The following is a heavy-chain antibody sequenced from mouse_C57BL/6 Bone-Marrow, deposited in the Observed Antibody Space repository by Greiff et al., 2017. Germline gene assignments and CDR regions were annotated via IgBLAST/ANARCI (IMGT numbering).Heavy chain of an antibody. D-gene: IGHD2-3*01. CDR3: GRDGYYGGAMDY. V-gene: IGHV1-64*01. CDR2: ILPNSGST. CDR1: GYTFTSYW. Sequence: QVQLQQPGAELVKPGASVTLSCKASGYTFTSYWMHWVKQRPGQGLEWIGMILPNSGSTNYNQKFKSKDTLTVDKSSSTASMQLSSLTSEDSAVXYCGRDGYYGGAMDYWGQGTSVTVSS. J-gene: IGHJ4*01.